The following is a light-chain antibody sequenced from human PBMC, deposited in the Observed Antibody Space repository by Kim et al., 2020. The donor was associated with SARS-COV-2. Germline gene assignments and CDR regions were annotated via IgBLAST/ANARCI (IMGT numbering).Light chain of an antibody. Sequence: ASVGDRVTITCRASQSINSWLAWYQQKPGKAPQVLSYDASNLESGVPSRFSGSGSGTEFTLTINSLQPDDFGTYYCQQYKNYFWTFGQGTKVEIK. CDR1: QSINSW. V-gene: IGKV1-5*01. CDR3: QQYKNYFWT. CDR2: DAS. J-gene: IGKJ1*01.